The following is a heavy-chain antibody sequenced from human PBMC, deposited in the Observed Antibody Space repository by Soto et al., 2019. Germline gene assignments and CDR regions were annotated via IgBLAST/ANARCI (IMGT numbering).Heavy chain of an antibody. V-gene: IGHV1-46*03. CDR2: INPSGGRT. Sequence: QVQLVQSGAEVKKPGASVKVSCKASGYTFTNYYIHWVRQAPGQGLEWMGIINPSGGRTRYAQKFPGRVTMTRDTSTSIIYMELSSLRSEDTAVYYCTRGEGVVVIVAAPTKADDYLGQGTLVTVSS. CDR3: TRGEGVVVIVAAPTKADDY. D-gene: IGHD2-15*01. J-gene: IGHJ4*02. CDR1: GYTFTNYY.